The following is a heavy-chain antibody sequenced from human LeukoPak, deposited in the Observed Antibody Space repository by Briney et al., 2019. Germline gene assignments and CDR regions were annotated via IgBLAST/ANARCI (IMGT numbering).Heavy chain of an antibody. Sequence: GGSLRLSCAASGFTFSSYGMHWVRQAPGKGLEWVAVISYDGSNKYYADSVKGRLTISRDNSKNTLYLQMNSLRAEDTAVYYCAKDLELKTGYGDYRLSYYYYGMDVWGQGTTVTVSS. J-gene: IGHJ6*02. V-gene: IGHV3-30*18. CDR1: GFTFSSYG. D-gene: IGHD4-17*01. CDR3: AKDLELKTGYGDYRLSYYYYGMDV. CDR2: ISYDGSNK.